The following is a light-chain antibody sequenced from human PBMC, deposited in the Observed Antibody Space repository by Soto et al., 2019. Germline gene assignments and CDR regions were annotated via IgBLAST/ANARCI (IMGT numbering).Light chain of an antibody. CDR1: SSDVGGYNY. CDR2: EVS. V-gene: IGLV2-14*01. J-gene: IGLJ1*01. Sequence: QSALTQPASVSGSPGQSITISCTGTSSDVGGYNYVSWYQQHPGKAPKLMIYEVSNRPSGVSNRFSGSKSGNTASLTISGHQAEDEADYYCSSYTSSSHYVFGTGTQLTVL. CDR3: SSYTSSSHYV.